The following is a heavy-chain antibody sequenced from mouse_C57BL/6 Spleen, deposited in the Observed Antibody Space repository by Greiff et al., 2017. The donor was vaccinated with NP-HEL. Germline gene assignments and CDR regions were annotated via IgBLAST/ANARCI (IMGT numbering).Heavy chain of an antibody. V-gene: IGHV1-81*01. CDR3: ARYDGDFDY. D-gene: IGHD2-3*01. CDR2: IYPRSGNT. J-gene: IGHJ2*01. CDR1: GYTFTSYG. Sequence: VQLQQSGAELARPGASVKLSCKASGYTFTSYGISWVKQRTGQGLEWIGEIYPRSGNTYYNETFKGKATLTADKAYSTVYMELRIRTAEDSAVYFCARYDGDFDYWGQGTTLTVSS.